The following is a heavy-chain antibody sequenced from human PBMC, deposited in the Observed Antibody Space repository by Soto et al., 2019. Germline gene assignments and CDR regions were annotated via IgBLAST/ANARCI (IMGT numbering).Heavy chain of an antibody. D-gene: IGHD6-19*01. CDR3: ARDLPYIAVAGTSYFQH. CDR2: ISSSSSTI. Sequence: PGESLKISCAASGFTFSSYSMNWVRQAPGKGLEWFSYISSSSSTIYYAVSVKGRFTISRDNAKNLLYLQMNSLRAEDTAVYYCARDLPYIAVAGTSYFQHWGQGTLVTVSS. CDR1: GFTFSSYS. J-gene: IGHJ1*01. V-gene: IGHV3-48*01.